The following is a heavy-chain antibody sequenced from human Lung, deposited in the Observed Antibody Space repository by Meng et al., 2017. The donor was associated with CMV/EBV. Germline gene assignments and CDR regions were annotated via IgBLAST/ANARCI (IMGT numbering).Heavy chain of an antibody. CDR2: MNPNSGNT. D-gene: IGHD6-19*01. CDR3: ARGRAGYYYYGMDV. J-gene: IGHJ6*02. Sequence: ASXXVSXKASGYTFTSYDINWVRQATGQGLEWMGWMNPNSGNTGYAQKFQGRVTITRNTSISTAYMELSSLRSEDTAVYCCARGRAGYYYYGMDVWGQGTTVTVSS. CDR1: GYTFTSYD. V-gene: IGHV1-8*03.